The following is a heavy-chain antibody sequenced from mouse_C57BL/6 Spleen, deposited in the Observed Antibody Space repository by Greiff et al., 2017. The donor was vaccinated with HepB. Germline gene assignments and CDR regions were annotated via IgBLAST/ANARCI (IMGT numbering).Heavy chain of an antibody. CDR1: GYAFSSYW. J-gene: IGHJ2*01. CDR3: ARYQTTVGIDY. V-gene: IGHV1-80*01. CDR2: IYPGDGDT. Sequence: QVQLKQSGAELVKPGASVKISCKASGYAFSSYWMNWVKQRPGKGLEWIGQIYPGDGDTNYNGKFKGKATLTADKSSSTAYMQLSSLTSEDSAVYFCARYQTTVGIDYWGQGTTLTVSS. D-gene: IGHD1-1*01.